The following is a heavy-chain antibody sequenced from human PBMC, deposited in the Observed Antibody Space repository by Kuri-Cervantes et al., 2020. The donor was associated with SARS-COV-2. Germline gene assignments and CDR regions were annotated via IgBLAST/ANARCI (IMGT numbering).Heavy chain of an antibody. Sequence: GESLKISCAASGFTFSSYEMNWVRQAPGKGLEWVSSISSSSSYIYYADSVKGRFTISRDNAKNSLYLQMNSLRAEDTAVYYCARDLMDCSSTSCYPRGMDVWGQGTTVTVSS. J-gene: IGHJ6*02. CDR3: ARDLMDCSSTSCYPRGMDV. CDR1: GFTFSSYE. CDR2: ISSSSSYI. V-gene: IGHV3-21*01. D-gene: IGHD2-2*01.